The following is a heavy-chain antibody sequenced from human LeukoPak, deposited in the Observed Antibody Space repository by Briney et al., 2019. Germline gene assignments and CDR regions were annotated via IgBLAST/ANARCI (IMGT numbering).Heavy chain of an antibody. CDR1: GITFDDYG. CDR2: INWNGGST. V-gene: IGHV3-20*04. CDR3: AKESYDSSGYDAFDI. J-gene: IGHJ3*02. Sequence: GSLRLSCAASGITFDDYGMSWVRQAPGKGLEWVSGINWNGGSTGYADSVKGRFTISRDNSKNTLYLQMNSLRAEDTAVYYCAKESYDSSGYDAFDIWGQGTMITVSS. D-gene: IGHD3-22*01.